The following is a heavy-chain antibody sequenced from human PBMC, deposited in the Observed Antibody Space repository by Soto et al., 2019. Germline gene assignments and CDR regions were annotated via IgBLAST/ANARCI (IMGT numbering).Heavy chain of an antibody. CDR2: FDPEDGET. V-gene: IGHV1-24*01. CDR3: ATDRRDFGLTGTTKGYYYYYGMDV. CDR1: GYTLTELS. D-gene: IGHD1-1*01. Sequence: QVQLVQSGAEVKKPGASVKVSCKVSGYTLTELSMHWVRQAPGKGLEWMGGFDPEDGETIYAQKFQGRVTMTEDTSTDTAYMELSSLRSEDTAVYYCATDRRDFGLTGTTKGYYYYYGMDVWGQGTTVTVSS. J-gene: IGHJ6*02.